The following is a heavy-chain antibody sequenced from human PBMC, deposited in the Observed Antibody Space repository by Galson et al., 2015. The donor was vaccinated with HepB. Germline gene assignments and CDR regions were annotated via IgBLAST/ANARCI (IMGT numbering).Heavy chain of an antibody. CDR2: ISTYSGDT. J-gene: IGHJ4*02. V-gene: IGHV1-18*01. Sequence: SVKVSCKASGYTFTSYGISWVRQAPGQGLEWMGWISTYSGDTNYAQNLQGRVTMTTDTSTSTAYMELRSLRSDDPAVYYCATVQGVLLLDYWGQGTLVTVSS. D-gene: IGHD3-10*01. CDR1: GYTFTSYG. CDR3: ATVQGVLLLDY.